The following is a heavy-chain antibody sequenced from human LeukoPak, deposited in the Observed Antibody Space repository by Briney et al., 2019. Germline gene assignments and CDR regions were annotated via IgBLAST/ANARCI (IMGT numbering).Heavy chain of an antibody. V-gene: IGHV4-34*01. CDR3: ARQWLVLSFFDY. J-gene: IGHJ4*02. CDR1: GGSFSGYY. CDR2: INHSGST. Sequence: PSETLSLTCAVYGGSFSGYYWSWIRQPPGKGLEWIGEINHSGSTNYNPSLKSRVTISVDTSKNQFSLKLSSVTAAGTAVYYCARQWLVLSFFDYWGQGTLVTVSS. D-gene: IGHD6-19*01.